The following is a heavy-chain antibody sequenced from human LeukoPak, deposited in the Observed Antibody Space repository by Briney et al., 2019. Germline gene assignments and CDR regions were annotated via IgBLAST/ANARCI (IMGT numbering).Heavy chain of an antibody. V-gene: IGHV3-74*01. CDR1: GFTFSTYW. CDR3: ARAPSEIGGYYPEYF. D-gene: IGHD3-22*01. Sequence: GGALRLSCAASGFTFSTYWMHWVRQAPGKGLVWVSRIKSDGGTNSADSVKGRFAMSRGHAKKTVSLQMNSLRPEDTGVYYCARAPSEIGGYYPEYF. CDR2: IKSDGGT. J-gene: IGHJ1*01.